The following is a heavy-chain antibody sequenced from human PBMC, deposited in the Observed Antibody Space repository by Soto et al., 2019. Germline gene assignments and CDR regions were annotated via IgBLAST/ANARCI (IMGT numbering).Heavy chain of an antibody. V-gene: IGHV4-31*03. CDR1: GGSISSGGFY. Sequence: QVQLQESGPGLVKPSQTLSLTCTVSGGSISSGGFYWSWIRQHPGKGLEWIGYIYYSGSTYYNQSLKSRVTISVDTSKNQFSLRLSSVTAADTAVYYCARGRYWYFDLWGRGTLVTVSS. CDR3: ARGRYWYFDL. CDR2: IYYSGST. J-gene: IGHJ2*01.